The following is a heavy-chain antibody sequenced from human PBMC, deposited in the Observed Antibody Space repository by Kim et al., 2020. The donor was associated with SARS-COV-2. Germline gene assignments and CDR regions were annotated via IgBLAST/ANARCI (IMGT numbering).Heavy chain of an antibody. D-gene: IGHD1-26*01. Sequence: GGSLRLSCAASGFTFSSYAMHWVRQAPGKGLEWVAVISYDVSNKYYADSVKGRFIISRDNSRNTVYLQMNSLRSEDTAVYYCASPLLIVGVQAESKNWGQGTLVTVSS. CDR1: GFTFSSYA. CDR3: ASPLLIVGVQAESKN. CDR2: ISYDVSNK. J-gene: IGHJ4*02. V-gene: IGHV3-30-3*01.